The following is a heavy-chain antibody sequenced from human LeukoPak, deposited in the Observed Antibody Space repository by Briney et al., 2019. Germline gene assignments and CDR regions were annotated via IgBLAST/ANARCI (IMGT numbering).Heavy chain of an antibody. Sequence: SVKVPCKASGGTFSSYAISWVRQAPGQGLEWMGGIIPIFGTANYAQKFQGRVTITADESTSTAYMELSSLRSEDTAVYYCARVTYRYDYVWGDDPWGQGTLVTVSS. CDR1: GGTFSSYA. CDR3: ARVTYRYDYVWGDDP. V-gene: IGHV1-69*13. CDR2: IIPIFGTA. J-gene: IGHJ5*02. D-gene: IGHD3-16*01.